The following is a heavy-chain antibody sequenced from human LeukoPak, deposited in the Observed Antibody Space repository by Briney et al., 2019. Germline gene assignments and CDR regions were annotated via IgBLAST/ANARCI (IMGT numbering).Heavy chain of an antibody. D-gene: IGHD3-3*01. V-gene: IGHV3-23*01. Sequence: GGSLRLSCAASGFTFSSYAMSWVRQAPGKGLEWVSAISGSGGSTYYTDSVKGRFTISRDNSKNTLWLQMNSLRAEDTAVYYCAKQGSDFWSGYWSFDYWGQGTLVTVSS. CDR2: ISGSGGST. CDR1: GFTFSSYA. J-gene: IGHJ4*02. CDR3: AKQGSDFWSGYWSFDY.